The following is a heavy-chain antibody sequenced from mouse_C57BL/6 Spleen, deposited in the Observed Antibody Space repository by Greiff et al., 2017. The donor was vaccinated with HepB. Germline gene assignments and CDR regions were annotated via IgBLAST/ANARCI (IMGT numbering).Heavy chain of an antibody. V-gene: IGHV1-69*01. CDR1: GYTLTSYW. D-gene: IGHD2-2*01. Sequence: VQLQQPGAELVMPGASVKLSCKASGYTLTSYWMHWVKQRPGQGLEWIGEIDPSDSYTNYNQKFKGKSTLTVDKSSSTAYMQLSSLTSEDSAVYYCAQGYGYDGWFAYWGQGTLVTVSA. CDR3: AQGYGYDGWFAY. CDR2: IDPSDSYT. J-gene: IGHJ3*01.